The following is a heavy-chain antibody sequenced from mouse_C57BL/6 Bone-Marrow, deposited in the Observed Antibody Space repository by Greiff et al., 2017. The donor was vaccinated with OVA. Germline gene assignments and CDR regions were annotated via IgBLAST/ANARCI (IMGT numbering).Heavy chain of an antibody. CDR1: GFTFSDFY. CDR3: ARDAPMGSSRYFDD. Sequence: EVKLVESGGGLVQSGRSLRLSCATSGFTFSDFYMAWVRQAPGKGLEWLAASRNKANDSTTEYSASVKGRFIVSRDTSKSILYRQMNALRAEDTAIYYWARDAPMGSSRYFDDWGTGTTVTVSS. CDR2: SRNKANDSTT. D-gene: IGHD1-1*01. J-gene: IGHJ1*03. V-gene: IGHV7-1*01.